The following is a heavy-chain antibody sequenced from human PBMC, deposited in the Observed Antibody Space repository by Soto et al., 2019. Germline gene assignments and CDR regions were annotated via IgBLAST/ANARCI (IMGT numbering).Heavy chain of an antibody. V-gene: IGHV4-31*03. CDR3: AREERDYLDSSGSLDY. Sequence: SETLSLTCTVSGGSISSGGYYWSWIRQHPGKGLEWIGYISYSGSTYYNPSLKSRVTISVDTSKNQFSLKLSSVTAADTAVYYCAREERDYLDSSGSLDYWGQGTLVTVSS. CDR1: GGSISSGGYY. D-gene: IGHD3-22*01. CDR2: ISYSGST. J-gene: IGHJ4*02.